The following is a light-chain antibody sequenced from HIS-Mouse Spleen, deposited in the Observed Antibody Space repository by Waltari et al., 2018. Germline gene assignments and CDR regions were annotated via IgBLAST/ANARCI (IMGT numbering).Light chain of an antibody. Sequence: QSALTQPASVSGSPGQSITISCTGTSSDVGSYNLVSWYQQHPGKAPKLMIYEGSKRTSGVSNRFSGSKSGHTASLTISGLQAEDEADYYCCSYAGSRVFGGGTKLTVL. J-gene: IGLJ3*02. CDR2: EGS. CDR1: SSDVGSYNL. V-gene: IGLV2-23*01. CDR3: CSYAGSRV.